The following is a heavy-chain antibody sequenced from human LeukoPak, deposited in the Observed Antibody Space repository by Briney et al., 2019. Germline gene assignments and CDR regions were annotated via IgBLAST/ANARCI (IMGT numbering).Heavy chain of an antibody. CDR3: ARADFYGSGSHPPGGFDY. Sequence: PGRSLRLSCAASGFTFSSYGIHWVRQAPGKGLEWVAVISYLGDDQFYAESVKGRFTISRDNSKKTVFLQMNSLRGEDTAVYYCARADFYGSGSHPPGGFDYWGQGTLVTVSS. V-gene: IGHV3-30*03. D-gene: IGHD3-10*01. CDR2: ISYLGDDQ. J-gene: IGHJ4*02. CDR1: GFTFSSYG.